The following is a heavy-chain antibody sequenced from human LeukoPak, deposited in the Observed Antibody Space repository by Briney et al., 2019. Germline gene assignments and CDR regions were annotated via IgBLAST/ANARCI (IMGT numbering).Heavy chain of an antibody. J-gene: IGHJ4*02. CDR1: GLIFSSHT. V-gene: IGHV3-21*01. CDR3: ARDTGPFDY. CDR2: ISSSSTYI. Sequence: KAGGSQRLSCAASGLIFSSHTMNWVRQAPGKGLEWVSSISSSSTYIDYADSVKGRFTISRDIAKNSLYLQMSSLRAEDTAVYYCARDTGPFDYWGQGTLVTVSS.